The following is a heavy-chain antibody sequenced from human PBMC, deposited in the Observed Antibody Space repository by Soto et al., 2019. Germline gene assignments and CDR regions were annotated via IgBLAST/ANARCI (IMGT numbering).Heavy chain of an antibody. CDR3: ARGFGRSHFDY. D-gene: IGHD3-16*01. Sequence: QVQVQESGPGLVRPSETLSLTCTVSGGSISSRDSYWGWIRQPPGKGLEWIGSFHYSGSTYYNPSLKSRVTISVDTSKNQLSLRLTSVTAADTAVYYCARGFGRSHFDYWGQGTLVTVSS. CDR1: GGSISSRDSY. J-gene: IGHJ4*02. CDR2: FHYSGST. V-gene: IGHV4-39*01.